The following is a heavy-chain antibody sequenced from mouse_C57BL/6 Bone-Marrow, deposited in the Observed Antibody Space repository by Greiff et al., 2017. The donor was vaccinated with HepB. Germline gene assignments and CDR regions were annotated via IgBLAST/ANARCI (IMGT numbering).Heavy chain of an antibody. Sequence: VQLQQSGGGLVKPGGSLKLSCAASGFTFSSYAMSWVRQTPEKRLEWVATISDGGSYTYYPDNVKGRFTISRDNAKNNLYLQMSHLKSEDTAMYYCARDRGLRVYYFDYWGQGTTLTVSS. J-gene: IGHJ2*01. V-gene: IGHV5-4*01. CDR2: ISDGGSYT. CDR1: GFTFSSYA. CDR3: ARDRGLRVYYFDY. D-gene: IGHD1-1*01.